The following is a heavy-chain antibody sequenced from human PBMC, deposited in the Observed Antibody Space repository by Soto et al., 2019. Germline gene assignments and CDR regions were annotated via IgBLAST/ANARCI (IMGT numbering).Heavy chain of an antibody. CDR2: IVVGGGNT. D-gene: IGHD6-19*01. Sequence: SVKVSCKASGFTFTSSAVQWVRQARGQRLEWIGWIVVGGGNTNYAQKFQERVTITRDMSTSTAYMELGSLRSEDTAVYYCAAGQYSSGWYRNYFDYWGQGTLVTVSS. V-gene: IGHV1-58*01. J-gene: IGHJ4*02. CDR3: AAGQYSSGWYRNYFDY. CDR1: GFTFTSSA.